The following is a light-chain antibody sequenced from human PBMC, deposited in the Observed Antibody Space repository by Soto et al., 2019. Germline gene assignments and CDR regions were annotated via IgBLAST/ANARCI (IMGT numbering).Light chain of an antibody. V-gene: IGKV3D-15*01. CDR1: QSVGTR. CDR3: QQYSDWPRT. J-gene: IGKJ1*01. Sequence: ERVMTQSPATLSVSPGERATLSCRASQSVGTRLAWYQQKPGQAPRLLIYGASARAAGISPRFSGGGSGTEFTLTISSLQSEDLAVYYCQQYSDWPRTFGQGTK. CDR2: GAS.